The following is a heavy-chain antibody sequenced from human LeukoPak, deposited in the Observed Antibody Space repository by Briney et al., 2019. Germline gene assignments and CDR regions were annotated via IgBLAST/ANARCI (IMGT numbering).Heavy chain of an antibody. CDR1: GYSISRGYY. CDR2: IYHSGST. Sequence: PSETLSLTCTVSGYSISRGYYWGWIRQPPGKGLEWIGSIYHSGSTYYNPSLKSRVTMSVDTSKNQFSLKLSSVTAADTAVYYCARDRGYCSSTSCPGRGHDAFDIWGQGTMVTVSS. D-gene: IGHD2-2*01. CDR3: ARDRGYCSSTSCPGRGHDAFDI. J-gene: IGHJ3*02. V-gene: IGHV4-38-2*02.